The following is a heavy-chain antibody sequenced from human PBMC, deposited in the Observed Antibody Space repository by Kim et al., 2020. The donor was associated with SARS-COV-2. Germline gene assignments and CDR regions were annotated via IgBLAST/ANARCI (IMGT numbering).Heavy chain of an antibody. Sequence: GGSLRLSCAASGFTFSDFYILWIRQAPGKGLECLSDTSTSGSYTNYAENVKGRFTVSRDNAENSVSLQMSSLRAEDTAIYYCARRGIGWYSHIEYWGQGTLVTVSS. V-gene: IGHV3-11*03. CDR3: ARRGIGWYSHIEY. D-gene: IGHD2-15*01. J-gene: IGHJ4*02. CDR2: TSTSGSYT. CDR1: GFTFSDFY.